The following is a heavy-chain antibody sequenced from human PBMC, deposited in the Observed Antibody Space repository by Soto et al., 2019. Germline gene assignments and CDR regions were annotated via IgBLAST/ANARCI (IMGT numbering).Heavy chain of an antibody. CDR3: ARHYVLYGRGTGLVDAFDI. J-gene: IGHJ3*02. D-gene: IGHD6-19*01. V-gene: IGHV4-59*08. CDR2: IYYSGST. CDR1: GGSISSYY. Sequence: SETLSLTCTVSGGSISSYYWSWIRQPPGKGLEWIGYIYYSGSTNYNPSLKSRVTISVDTSKNQFSLKLSSVTAADTAVYYCARHYVLYGRGTGLVDAFDIWGQGTMVTVSS.